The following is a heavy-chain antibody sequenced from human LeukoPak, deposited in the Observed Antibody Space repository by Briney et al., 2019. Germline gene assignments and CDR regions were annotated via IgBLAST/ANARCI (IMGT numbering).Heavy chain of an antibody. CDR2: INHSGST. Sequence: SETLSLTCAVYGGSFSGYYWSWIRQPPVKGLEWIGEINHSGSTNYNPSLKSRVTISVDTSKNQFSLKLSSVTAADTAVYYCASGYNWNYVEMEMAQVLDYWGQGTLVTVSS. V-gene: IGHV4-34*01. D-gene: IGHD1-7*01. CDR1: GGSFSGYY. J-gene: IGHJ4*02. CDR3: ASGYNWNYVEMEMAQVLDY.